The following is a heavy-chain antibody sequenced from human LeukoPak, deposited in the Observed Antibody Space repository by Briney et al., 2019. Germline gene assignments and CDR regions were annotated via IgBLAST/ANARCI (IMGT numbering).Heavy chain of an antibody. CDR3: ARPGGDY. CDR2: IWYDGNNK. Sequence: PGGSLRLSCAASGFTFSNYGMHWVRQAPGKGLEWVALIWYDGNNKYYADSVKGRFTVSRDNSKNTLYPQMSSLRAEDTAVYYCARPGGDYWGQGTLVTVSS. D-gene: IGHD1-26*01. CDR1: GFTFSNYG. J-gene: IGHJ4*02. V-gene: IGHV3-33*01.